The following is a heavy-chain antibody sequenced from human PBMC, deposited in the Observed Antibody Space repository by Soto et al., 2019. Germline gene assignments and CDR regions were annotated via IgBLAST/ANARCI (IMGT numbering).Heavy chain of an antibody. V-gene: IGHV3-23*01. CDR1: GFTFSTYA. CDR3: AKDLFPTSGQRFFFES. J-gene: IGHJ4*02. CDR2: ILHDETP. D-gene: IGHD2-21*01. Sequence: PGGSLRLSXAASGFTFSTYAMTWVRQAPGRGLEWVSTILHDETPFYTDSVKGRFTVSRDNVRGTLYLQMNGLRVEDAALYFCAKDLFPTSGQRFFFESWGQGSLVTVSS.